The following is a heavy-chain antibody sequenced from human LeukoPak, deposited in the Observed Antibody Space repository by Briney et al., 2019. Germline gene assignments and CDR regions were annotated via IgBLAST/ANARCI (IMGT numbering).Heavy chain of an antibody. V-gene: IGHV3-23*01. CDR2: ISGSGGRT. CDR1: GFTFSSYA. CDR3: ARGLHVGETLPYYF. D-gene: IGHD3-16*01. Sequence: QPGGSLRLSCAASGFTFSSYAMSWVRQAPGKGLEWVSGISGSGGRTYYADSVKGRFTISRDNSKNTLYLQMNSLRAEDTAMYYCARGLHVGETLPYYFWSRGTLVTVSS. J-gene: IGHJ4*02.